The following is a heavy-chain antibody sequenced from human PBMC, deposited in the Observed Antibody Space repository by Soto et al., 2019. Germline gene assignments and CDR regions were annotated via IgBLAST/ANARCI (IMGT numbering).Heavy chain of an antibody. CDR2: IIPIFGTA. CDR1: GGTFSSYA. J-gene: IGHJ6*02. D-gene: IGHD2-15*01. V-gene: IGHV1-69*01. Sequence: QVQLVQSGAEVKKPGSSVKVSCKASGGTFSSYAISWVRQAPGQGLEWMGGIIPIFGTANYAQKFQGRVTITADESTSTAYMELSSLRSEDTAVYYCARGGCSGGSCYSNYYYGMDVCGQGTTVTVSS. CDR3: ARGGCSGGSCYSNYYYGMDV.